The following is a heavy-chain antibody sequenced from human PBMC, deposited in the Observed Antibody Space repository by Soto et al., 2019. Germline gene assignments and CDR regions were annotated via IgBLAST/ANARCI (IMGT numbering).Heavy chain of an antibody. CDR3: ARAVYYGGNSYGMDV. V-gene: IGHV4-61*01. Sequence: PSETLSLTCTVSGGSFKSGSYSWSWIRQPPGKGLEWIGYVYHTGRTSYNPSLKSRVSISMDTSKNQFSLNLDSVTAADTAVYFCARAVYYGGNSYGMDVWGQGTTVTVSS. CDR2: VYHTGRT. CDR1: GGSFKSGSYS. J-gene: IGHJ6*02. D-gene: IGHD4-17*01.